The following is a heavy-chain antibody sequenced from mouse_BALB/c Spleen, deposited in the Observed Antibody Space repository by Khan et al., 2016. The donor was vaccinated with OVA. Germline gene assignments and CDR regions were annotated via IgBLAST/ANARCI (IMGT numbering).Heavy chain of an antibody. CDR1: GFAFSSYD. CDR2: ISSGGDST. V-gene: IGHV5-12-1*01. CDR3: TRRPGYFDV. Sequence: VQLVESGGGLVKPGGSLKLSCTASGFAFSSYDMSWVRQTPEKRLEWVAYISSGGDSTYSPDTVKGRFTISRDNANNTLYLQMNSLKSEDTAIYYCTRRPGYFDVWGAGTTVTVSS. J-gene: IGHJ1*01.